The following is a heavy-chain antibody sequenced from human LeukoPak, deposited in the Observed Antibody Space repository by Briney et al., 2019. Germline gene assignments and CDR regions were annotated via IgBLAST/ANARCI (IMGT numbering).Heavy chain of an antibody. D-gene: IGHD2-15*01. Sequence: VASVKVSCKASGDTFTSDINWVRQATGQGLEWMGWMNPKSGNTGYAQKFQGRVTMTRDTSISTAYMELSSLRSEDTAVYFCARGAVGEYCSGGSCYFFDNWGQGTLVTVSS. V-gene: IGHV1-8*01. J-gene: IGHJ4*02. CDR3: ARGAVGEYCSGGSCYFFDN. CDR1: GDTFTSD. CDR2: MNPKSGNT.